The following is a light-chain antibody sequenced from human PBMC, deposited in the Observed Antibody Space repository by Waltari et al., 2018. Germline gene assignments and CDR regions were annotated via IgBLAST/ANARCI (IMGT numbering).Light chain of an antibody. J-gene: IGKJ2*01. CDR3: QQCYSTPYT. V-gene: IGKV4-1*01. CDR1: QTILYSSSNKNY. CDR2: WAS. Sequence: DIVMTQSPDSLTVSLGERATINCKSSQTILYSSSNKNYLAWYQQKPRQPPKLRIYWASTRESGVPDRFSGTGSGTDFTLTISRLQAEDVAVYYCQQCYSTPYTFGQGTKLEIK.